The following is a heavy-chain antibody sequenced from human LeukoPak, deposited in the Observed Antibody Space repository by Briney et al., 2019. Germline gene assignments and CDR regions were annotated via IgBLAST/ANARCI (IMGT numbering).Heavy chain of an antibody. CDR1: GYTFTSYD. D-gene: IGHD3-10*01. Sequence: ASVKVSCKASGYTFTSYDINWVRQATGQGLEWLGWMNPNSGNTGYAQNFQGRVTMTRDTSIDTAYMELTSLRSEDTAVYYCARSRGPGYYYMDVWGKGTTVTVSS. CDR3: ARSRGPGYYYMDV. J-gene: IGHJ6*03. V-gene: IGHV1-8*01. CDR2: MNPNSGNT.